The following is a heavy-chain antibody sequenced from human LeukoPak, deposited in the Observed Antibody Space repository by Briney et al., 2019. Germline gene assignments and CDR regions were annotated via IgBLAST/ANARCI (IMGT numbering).Heavy chain of an antibody. D-gene: IGHD3-22*01. CDR3: AREGHDDSWYFDY. V-gene: IGHV3-30-3*01. Sequence: PGRSLRLSCAASGFTFSSYAMHWVRQAPGKGLECGSVISYDGSNKYYADSVKCRFTISRDNSKNTLYLQMNSLRAEDTAVYYCAREGHDDSWYFDYWGQGTLVTVSS. CDR1: GFTFSSYA. CDR2: ISYDGSNK. J-gene: IGHJ4*02.